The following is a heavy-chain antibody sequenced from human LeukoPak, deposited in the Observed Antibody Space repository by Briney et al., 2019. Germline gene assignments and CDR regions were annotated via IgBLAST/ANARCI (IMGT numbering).Heavy chain of an antibody. CDR1: GFTFSSYT. CDR3: AELGITMIGGV. CDR2: ITSSSSYI. V-gene: IGHV3-21*01. J-gene: IGHJ6*04. Sequence: GGSLRLSCAASGFTFSSYTMNWVRQAPGKGLEWVSSITSSSSYIYYADSVKGRFTISRDNAKNSLYLQMNSLRAEDTAVYYCAELGITMIGGVWGKGTTVTVSS. D-gene: IGHD3-10*02.